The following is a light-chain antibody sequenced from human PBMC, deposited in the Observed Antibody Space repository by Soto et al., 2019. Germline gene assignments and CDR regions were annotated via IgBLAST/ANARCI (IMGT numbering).Light chain of an antibody. CDR1: QSVSSY. J-gene: IGKJ1*01. CDR2: DAS. Sequence: EIVLTQSPATLSLSPGDRATLSCRASQSVSSYLAWYQQKPGQAPRLLIYDASNRATGIPARFSGSGSGTDFTLTISSLEPEDLAVYYCQQRSNWPPWTVGQGTKVDI. V-gene: IGKV3-11*01. CDR3: QQRSNWPPWT.